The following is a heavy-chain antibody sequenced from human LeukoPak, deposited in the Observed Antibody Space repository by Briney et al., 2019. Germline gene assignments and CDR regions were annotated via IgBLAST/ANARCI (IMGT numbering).Heavy chain of an antibody. J-gene: IGHJ6*02. CDR1: GFTFSSYA. CDR2: ISGSGGST. V-gene: IGHV3-23*01. Sequence: PGGSLRLSCAASGFTFSSYAMSWVRQAPGKGLEWVSAISGSGGSTYYADSVKGRFTISGDNSKNTLYLQMNSLRAEDTAVYYCAKHYDYVWGSYPPGADYGMDVWGQGTTVTVSS. D-gene: IGHD3-16*01. CDR3: AKHYDYVWGSYPPGADYGMDV.